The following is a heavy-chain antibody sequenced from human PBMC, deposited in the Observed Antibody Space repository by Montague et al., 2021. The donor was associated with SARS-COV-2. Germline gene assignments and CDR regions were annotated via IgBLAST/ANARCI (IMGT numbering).Heavy chain of an antibody. Sequence: SETLSLTCAVYGGSFSGYYYCWIRQPPGKGLEWIGEINHSGSTNXNPSLKSRVTISVDTSKNQFSLKLSSVTAAATAVYYCARGRRILLWFGELLSGGDYYGMDVWGQGTTVTVSS. V-gene: IGHV4-34*01. CDR1: GGSFSGYY. D-gene: IGHD3-10*01. CDR3: ARGRRILLWFGELLSGGDYYGMDV. CDR2: INHSGST. J-gene: IGHJ6*02.